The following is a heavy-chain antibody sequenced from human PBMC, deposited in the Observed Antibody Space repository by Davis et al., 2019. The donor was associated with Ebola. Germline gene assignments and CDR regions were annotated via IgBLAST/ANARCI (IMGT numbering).Heavy chain of an antibody. V-gene: IGHV1-2*02. J-gene: IGHJ6*03. CDR1: GYTFTGYY. CDR2: INPNSGGT. CDR3: ARGILTGYSPHYYYYMDV. D-gene: IGHD3-9*01. Sequence: ASVQVFCKASGYTFTGYYMHWVRQAPGQGLEWMGWINPNSGGTNYAQKFQGRVTMTRDTSISTAFMERSRLRSDDTAVYYCARGILTGYSPHYYYYMDVWGKGTTVTVSS.